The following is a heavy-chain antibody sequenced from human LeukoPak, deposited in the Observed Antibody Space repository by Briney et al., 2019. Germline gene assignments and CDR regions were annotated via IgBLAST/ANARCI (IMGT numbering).Heavy chain of an antibody. CDR3: ARGGRRYFDY. D-gene: IGHD2-15*01. CDR2: INHRGST. Sequence: SETLSLTCAVYGGSFSGYYWSWIRQPPGKGLEWIGEINHRGSTNYNPSLKSRVTISVDTSKNQFSLKLSSVTAADTAVYYCARGGRRYFDYWGQGTLVTVSS. J-gene: IGHJ4*02. CDR1: GGSFSGYY. V-gene: IGHV4-34*01.